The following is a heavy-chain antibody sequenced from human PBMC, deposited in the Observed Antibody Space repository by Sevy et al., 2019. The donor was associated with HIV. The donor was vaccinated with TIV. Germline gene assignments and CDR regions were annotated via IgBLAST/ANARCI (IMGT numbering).Heavy chain of an antibody. CDR1: GGSISSNY. V-gene: IGHV4-59*01. J-gene: IGHJ3*02. Sequence: SETLSLTCTVSGGSISSNYWNWIRQPPGKGLEWIGSIYYSGSTNYNPSLKSRVTISVDTSKNQFSLKLRSVTAADTAVYYCARDVPWPGYYDSGDYLRADAFDIWGQGTMVTVSS. CDR3: ARDVPWPGYYDSGDYLRADAFDI. CDR2: IYYSGST. D-gene: IGHD3-22*01.